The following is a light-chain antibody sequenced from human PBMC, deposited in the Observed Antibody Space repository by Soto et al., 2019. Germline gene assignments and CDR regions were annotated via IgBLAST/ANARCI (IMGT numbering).Light chain of an antibody. CDR3: AAWDDSLNGYV. CDR1: TSNIGRNI. V-gene: IGLV1-44*01. Sequence: QSVLTQPPSASGTPGQRGTISCSGSTSNIGRNIVNWYQQLPGTAPKVLIYGNNQRPSGVPDRFSGSKSGTSASLAISGLQSDDESDYYCAAWDDSLNGYVFGTGTKLTVL. J-gene: IGLJ1*01. CDR2: GNN.